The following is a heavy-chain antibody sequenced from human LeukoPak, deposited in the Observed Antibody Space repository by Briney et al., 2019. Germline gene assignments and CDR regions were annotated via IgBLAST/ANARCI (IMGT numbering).Heavy chain of an antibody. CDR3: ARRGRGPYGSVNGYFDY. V-gene: IGHV4-39*07. CDR1: GGSITSSSCF. Sequence: SETLSLTCTVSGGSITSSSCFWAWIRQPPGKGLEWIGIIYHTGTTYYNSSLKSRVTISVDTSKNQFSLKLNFVTAADTAEYYCARRGRGPYGSVNGYFDYWGQGTLVTVSS. J-gene: IGHJ4*02. D-gene: IGHD3-10*01. CDR2: IYHTGTT.